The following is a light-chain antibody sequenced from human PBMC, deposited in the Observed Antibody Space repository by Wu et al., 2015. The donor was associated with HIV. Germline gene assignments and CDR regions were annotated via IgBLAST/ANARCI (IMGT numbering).Light chain of an antibody. CDR3: LKNNI. J-gene: IGKJ3*01. CDR2: AAS. CDR1: QGISNY. Sequence: DIQMTQSPSSLSASVGDRVTITCRASQGISNYLAWYQQKPGTGPKLLIFAASTLQPGVPSRFSGSRSGTDFTLTISNLQPEDVATYYCLKNNIFGPGTKVDIK. V-gene: IGKV1-27*01.